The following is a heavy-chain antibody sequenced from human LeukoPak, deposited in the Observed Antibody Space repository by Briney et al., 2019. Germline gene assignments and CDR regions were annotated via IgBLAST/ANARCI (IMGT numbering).Heavy chain of an antibody. CDR3: ARHWDRGHTAELAFHI. CDR1: GGSISSGDYY. CDR2: ISYSGST. D-gene: IGHD1-26*01. V-gene: IGHV4-30-4*08. Sequence: SQTLSLTCTVSGGSISSGDYYWSWIRQPPGKGLEWIGYISYSGSTYYNPSLKSQVTISLDTSKNQFSLKLSSVTAADTAVYYCARHWDRGHTAELAFHIWGQGTMVTISS. J-gene: IGHJ3*02.